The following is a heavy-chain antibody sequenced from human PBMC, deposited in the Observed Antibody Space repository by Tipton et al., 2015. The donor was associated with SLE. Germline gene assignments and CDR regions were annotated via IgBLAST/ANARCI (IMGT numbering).Heavy chain of an antibody. D-gene: IGHD1-26*01. Sequence: RSLRLSCAASGFTFSSYAMHWVRQAPGKGLEWVAVISYDGSNKYYADSVKGRFTISRDNSKNTLFLQMNSLRAEDTAVYYCAKDGGYSGSYFAFDIWGQGTMVTVSS. V-gene: IGHV3-30*04. CDR2: ISYDGSNK. CDR1: GFTFSSYA. CDR3: AKDGGYSGSYFAFDI. J-gene: IGHJ3*02.